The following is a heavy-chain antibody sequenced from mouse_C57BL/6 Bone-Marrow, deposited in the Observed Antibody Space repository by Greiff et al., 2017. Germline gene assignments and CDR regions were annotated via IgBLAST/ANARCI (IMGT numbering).Heavy chain of an antibody. CDR1: GYTFTSYW. CDR3: ARDPLITTLVAKGWYFDF. CDR2: IDPSDSYT. V-gene: IGHV1-69*01. J-gene: IGHJ1*03. D-gene: IGHD1-1*01. Sequence: QVQLQQPGAELVMPGASVKLSCKASGYTFTSYWMHWVKQRPGQGLEWIGEIDPSDSYTNYNQKFKGKATLTVAKSSSTAYMQIRLLTYEDSAVYYCARDPLITTLVAKGWYFDFWGTGTTVTVSS.